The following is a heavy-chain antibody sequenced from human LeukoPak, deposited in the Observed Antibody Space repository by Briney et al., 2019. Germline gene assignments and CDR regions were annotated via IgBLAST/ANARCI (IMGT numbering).Heavy chain of an antibody. Sequence: KPSETLSLTCTVSGDSISSYYWSWIRQPPGKGLEWIGYIYYSGSTNYNPSLKSRVTISVDTSKNQFSLKLSSVTAADTAVYYCARGVAVAAYYMDVWGKGATVTVSS. CDR1: GDSISSYY. V-gene: IGHV4-59*01. CDR3: ARGVAVAAYYMDV. D-gene: IGHD6-19*01. J-gene: IGHJ6*03. CDR2: IYYSGST.